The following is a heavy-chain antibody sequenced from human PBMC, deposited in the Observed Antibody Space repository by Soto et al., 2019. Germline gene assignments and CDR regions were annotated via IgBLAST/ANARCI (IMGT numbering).Heavy chain of an antibody. CDR1: GFTFTDHY. J-gene: IGHJ4*02. CDR2: INSGGRNI. V-gene: IGHV3-11*01. CDR3: ARDIRGAN. Sequence: QVQLVESGGGLVKPGGSLRLCCTASGFTFTDHYMTWIRQAPGKGLEWVSYINSGGRNIYYVDSVRGRFTISRDNAKNSVYLQMSSLRAEDTAIYYCARDIRGANWGQGTLVIVSS. D-gene: IGHD3-10*01.